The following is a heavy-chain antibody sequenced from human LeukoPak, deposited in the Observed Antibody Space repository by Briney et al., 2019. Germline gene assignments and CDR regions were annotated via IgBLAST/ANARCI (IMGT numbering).Heavy chain of an antibody. Sequence: GESLKISCKGSGYSFTSYWIGLVRQMPRKGLEWMGVIYPGDSDTRYSPSFQGQVTISADKSISTAYLQWSSLKASDTAMYYCARQWNWNDGGWFDPWGQGTLVTASS. CDR1: GYSFTSYW. J-gene: IGHJ5*02. CDR3: ARQWNWNDGGWFDP. V-gene: IGHV5-51*01. D-gene: IGHD1-1*01. CDR2: IYPGDSDT.